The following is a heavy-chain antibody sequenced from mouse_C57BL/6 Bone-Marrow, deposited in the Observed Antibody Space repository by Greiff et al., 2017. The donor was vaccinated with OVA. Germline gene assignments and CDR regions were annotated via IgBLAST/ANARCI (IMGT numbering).Heavy chain of an antibody. CDR3: TRGELWSLYYYAMDY. CDR1: GFNIKDDY. D-gene: IGHD1-1*02. V-gene: IGHV14-4*01. Sequence: EVQLQQSGAELVRPGASVKLSCTASGFNIKDDYMHWVKQRPEQGLEWIGWIDPENGDPEYASKFQGKATITADTSSNTAYLQLSSLTSEDTAVYYCTRGELWSLYYYAMDYWGQGTSVTVSS. J-gene: IGHJ4*01. CDR2: IDPENGDP.